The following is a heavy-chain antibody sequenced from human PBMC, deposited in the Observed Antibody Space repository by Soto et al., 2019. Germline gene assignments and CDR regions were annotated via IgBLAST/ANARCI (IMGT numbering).Heavy chain of an antibody. CDR2: ISSSSSYI. Sequence: EVQLVESGGGLVKPGGSLRLSCAACGFTFSSYSMNWVRQAPGKGLEWVSSISSSSSYIYYADSVKGRFTISRDNAKNSLYLQMNSLRAEDTAVYYCARDVAVAGFPVDYWGQGTLVTVSS. V-gene: IGHV3-21*01. CDR3: ARDVAVAGFPVDY. CDR1: GFTFSSYS. J-gene: IGHJ4*02. D-gene: IGHD6-19*01.